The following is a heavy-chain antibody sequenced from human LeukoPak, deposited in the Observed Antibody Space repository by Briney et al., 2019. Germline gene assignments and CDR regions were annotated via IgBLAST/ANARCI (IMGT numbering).Heavy chain of an antibody. CDR1: GYTFTSYA. V-gene: IGHV1-3*03. J-gene: IGHJ3*02. Sequence: ASVKVSCKASGYTFTSYAMHWVRQAPGQRLEWMGRINAGNGNTKYSQEFQGRVTITRDTSASTAYMELSSLRSEDMAVYYCARGRTTIFGVAKDAFDIWGQGTMVTVSS. CDR2: INAGNGNT. D-gene: IGHD3-3*01. CDR3: ARGRTTIFGVAKDAFDI.